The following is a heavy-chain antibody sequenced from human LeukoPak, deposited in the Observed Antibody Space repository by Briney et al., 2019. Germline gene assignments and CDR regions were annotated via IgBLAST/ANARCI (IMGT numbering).Heavy chain of an antibody. J-gene: IGHJ3*02. V-gene: IGHV3-9*03. Sequence: GGSLRLSCAASGFTFDDYAMHWVRQAPGKGLEWVSGISWNSGSIGYADSVKGRFTISRDNAKNSLYLQMNSLRAEDMALYYCARAYSYGFSYAFDIWGQGTMVTVSS. D-gene: IGHD5-18*01. CDR3: ARAYSYGFSYAFDI. CDR2: ISWNSGSI. CDR1: GFTFDDYA.